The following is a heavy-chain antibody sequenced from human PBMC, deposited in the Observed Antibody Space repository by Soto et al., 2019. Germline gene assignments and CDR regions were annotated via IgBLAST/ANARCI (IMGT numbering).Heavy chain of an antibody. J-gene: IGHJ5*02. Sequence: ASVKVSCKASGYTFTSYDINWVRQATGQGLEWMGWMNPNSGNTGYAQKFQGRVTMTRNTSISTAYMELSSLRSEDTAVYYCARGSYTYYDFWSGYRQNNRFDPWGQGTLVTVSS. CDR3: ARGSYTYYDFWSGYRQNNRFDP. CDR1: GYTFTSYD. D-gene: IGHD3-3*01. V-gene: IGHV1-8*01. CDR2: MNPNSGNT.